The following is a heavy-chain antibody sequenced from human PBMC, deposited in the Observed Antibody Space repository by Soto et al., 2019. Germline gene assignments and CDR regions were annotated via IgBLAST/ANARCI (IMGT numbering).Heavy chain of an antibody. CDR3: ARVAAAGSYYYYGMDV. D-gene: IGHD6-13*01. J-gene: IGHJ6*02. V-gene: IGHV2-70*01. CDR1: GFSLTTTGMC. Sequence: SGPTLANPTQTLTLPCTFSGFSLTTTGMCVSWIRQPPGKALEWLALIDWDDDKYYSTSLKTRLTISKDTSKNQVVLSMTNMDPVDTATYYCARVAAAGSYYYYGMDVWGQGTTVTVSS. CDR2: IDWDDDK.